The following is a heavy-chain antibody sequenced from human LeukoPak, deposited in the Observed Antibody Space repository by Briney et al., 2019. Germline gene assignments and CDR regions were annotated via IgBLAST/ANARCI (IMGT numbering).Heavy chain of an antibody. CDR1: GFTLSDFW. CDR2: IKQDGSAK. D-gene: IGHD1-26*01. V-gene: IGHV3-7*04. CDR3: ARVRDGSYDY. Sequence: GGSLRLSCAAAGFTLSDFWMSWVRQAPGKGLDWVANIKQDGSAKYYVESVKGRFTISRDNAKNSLYLQMNSLRDEDTAVYYCARVRDGSYDYWGQGTLVTVSS. J-gene: IGHJ4*02.